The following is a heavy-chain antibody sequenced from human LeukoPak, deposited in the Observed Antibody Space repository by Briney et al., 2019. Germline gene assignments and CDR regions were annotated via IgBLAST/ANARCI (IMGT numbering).Heavy chain of an antibody. CDR2: IYYSGST. J-gene: IGHJ4*02. V-gene: IGHV4-30-4*01. Sequence: PSETLSLTCTVSGGSISSGDYYWSWIRQPPGTGLEWIGYIYYSGSTYYNPSLKSRVTISVDTSKNQFSLKLSSVTAADTAVYYCARDGYGDASFDYWGQGTLVTVSS. CDR1: GGSISSGDYY. D-gene: IGHD4-17*01. CDR3: ARDGYGDASFDY.